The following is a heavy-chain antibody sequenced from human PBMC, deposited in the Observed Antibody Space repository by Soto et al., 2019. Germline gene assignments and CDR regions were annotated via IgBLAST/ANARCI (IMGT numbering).Heavy chain of an antibody. J-gene: IGHJ4*02. CDR2: IYPGDSDT. CDR3: ARSAGPGGYYDYFNF. CDR1: GYSFGNYW. D-gene: IGHD3-22*01. Sequence: GESLKISCKASGYSFGNYWVAWVRQMPGKGLEWMGIIYPGDSDTRYSPSFQGQVTFSADKSILTAYLQWSSLKAADTAVYYCARSAGPGGYYDYFNFWGQGTMVTVSS. V-gene: IGHV5-51*01.